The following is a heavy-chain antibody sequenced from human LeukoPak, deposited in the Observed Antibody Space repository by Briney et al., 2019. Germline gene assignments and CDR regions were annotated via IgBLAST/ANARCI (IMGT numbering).Heavy chain of an antibody. J-gene: IGHJ4*02. Sequence: GGSLRPSCAASGFTFSSYAMSWVRQAPGKGLEWVSAISGSGGSTYYADSVKGRFTISRDNSKNTLYLQMNSLRAEDTAVYYCAKGLGYCSGGSCLAFDYWGQGTLVTVSS. V-gene: IGHV3-23*01. D-gene: IGHD2-15*01. CDR2: ISGSGGST. CDR3: AKGLGYCSGGSCLAFDY. CDR1: GFTFSSYA.